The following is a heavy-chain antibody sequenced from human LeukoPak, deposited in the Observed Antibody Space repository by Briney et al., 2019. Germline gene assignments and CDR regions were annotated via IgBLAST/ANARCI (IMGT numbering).Heavy chain of an antibody. V-gene: IGHV3-30*02. CDR3: AKDHDYGGNPYYFDY. Sequence: GGSLRLSCAASGFTFSSYGMHWVRQAPGKGLEWVAFIRYDGSNRYYADSVKGRFTISRDNSKNTLYLQMNSLRAEDTAVYYCAKDHDYGGNPYYFDYWGQGTLVTVSS. CDR1: GFTFSSYG. J-gene: IGHJ4*02. D-gene: IGHD4-23*01. CDR2: IRYDGSNR.